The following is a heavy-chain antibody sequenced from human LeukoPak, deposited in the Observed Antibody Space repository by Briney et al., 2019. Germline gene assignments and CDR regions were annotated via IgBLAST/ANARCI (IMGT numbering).Heavy chain of an antibody. D-gene: IGHD2-2*01. V-gene: IGHV6-1*01. CDR1: GDSVSSTA. CDR2: TYYRSKWYN. J-gene: IGHJ4*02. Sequence: SQTLSLTCAISGDSVSSTAWNWIRQSPSRGREWLGRTYYRSKWYNDYAVSVKCRITINPDTSKNQFSLQLNSVTPEDTAVYYCARGGRGYCTSSSCYFDYWGQGTLVTVSS. CDR3: ARGGRGYCTSSSCYFDY.